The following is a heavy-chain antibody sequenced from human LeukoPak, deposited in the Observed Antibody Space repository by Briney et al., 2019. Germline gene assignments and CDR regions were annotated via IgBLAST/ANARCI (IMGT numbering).Heavy chain of an antibody. Sequence: GESLKICCKGSGYSFTSYWIGWVRQMPGKGLESMGIIYPGDSDTRYSPSFQGQVTISADKSISTAYLQWSSLKASDTAMYYCARREYDYVWGSYRSFDYWGQGTLVTVSS. V-gene: IGHV5-51*01. CDR3: ARREYDYVWGSYRSFDY. CDR2: IYPGDSDT. CDR1: GYSFTSYW. D-gene: IGHD3-16*02. J-gene: IGHJ4*02.